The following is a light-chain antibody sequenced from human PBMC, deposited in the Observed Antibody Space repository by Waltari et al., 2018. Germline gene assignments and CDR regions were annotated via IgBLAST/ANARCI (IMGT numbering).Light chain of an antibody. V-gene: IGKV3-20*01. J-gene: IGKJ4*01. CDR3: QQHMTSPLT. Sequence: EIVLAQSPGPLSLSPGERATLSCRPSRSVGDNYLAWYQQKPGQAPRLLIYGTSNRATGIPDRFSGSGSGTDFTLTITRLEPEDFAVYYCQQHMTSPLTFGGGTKVEIK. CDR1: RSVGDNY. CDR2: GTS.